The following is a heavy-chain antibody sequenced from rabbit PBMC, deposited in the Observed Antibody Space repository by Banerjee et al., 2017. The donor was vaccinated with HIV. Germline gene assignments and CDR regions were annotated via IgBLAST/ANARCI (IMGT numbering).Heavy chain of an antibody. V-gene: IGHV1S45*01. CDR3: ARDLAGVIGWNFNL. D-gene: IGHD4-1*01. CDR1: GFSFSNKYV. J-gene: IGHJ4*01. CDR2: IVGGGSSGST. Sequence: QEQLEESGGDLVKPEGSLTLTCTASGFSFSNKYVMCWVRQAPGKGLEWIACIVGGGSSGSTYYASWAKGRFTISKTSSTTVTLQMTSLTAADTASYFCARDLAGVIGWNFNLWGPGTLVTVS.